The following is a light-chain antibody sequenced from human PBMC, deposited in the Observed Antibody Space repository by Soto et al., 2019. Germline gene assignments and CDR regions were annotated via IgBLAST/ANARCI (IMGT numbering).Light chain of an antibody. CDR1: QSINSY. J-gene: IGKJ3*01. CDR3: QQSYSTLFT. V-gene: IGKV1-39*01. Sequence: DIQMTQSPSSLSASVGDRVTITCRASQSINSYLNWYQQKPGKAPKLLIYAASSLQSGVPSRFSGSGSGTDFPLTISSLQPEDFATYYCQQSYSTLFTFGPGTKVDIK. CDR2: AAS.